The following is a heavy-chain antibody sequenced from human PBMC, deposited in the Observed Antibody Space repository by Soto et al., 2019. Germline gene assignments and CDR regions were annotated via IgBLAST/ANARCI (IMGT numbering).Heavy chain of an antibody. CDR2: INQDGSEK. J-gene: IGHJ5*02. CDR3: VRESIDSNTEGTAWFDP. CDR1: GFTSSSYW. D-gene: IGHD3-22*01. V-gene: IGHV3-7*01. Sequence: PGGSLRLSCATSGFTSSSYWMSWVRQAPGKGLEWVANINQDGSEKYSVDSVKGRFTISRDNAKNSLYLQMNSLRVEDTAVYFCVRESIDSNTEGTAWFDPWGQGTVVTVSS.